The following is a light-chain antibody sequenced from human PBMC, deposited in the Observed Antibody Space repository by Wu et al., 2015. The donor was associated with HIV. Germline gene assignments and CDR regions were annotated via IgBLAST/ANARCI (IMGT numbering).Light chain of an antibody. CDR3: QQYDSSALT. V-gene: IGKV3-20*01. CDR1: QSVTSNY. CDR2: GAS. J-gene: IGKJ4*01. Sequence: EIVLTQSPGTLSLSPGERATLSCRASQSVTSNYLAWYQLKAGQAPRLLIYGASSRATGIPERFSGSGSGTDFTLTISRVEPEDFAVYYCQQYDSSALTFGGGTKVEI.